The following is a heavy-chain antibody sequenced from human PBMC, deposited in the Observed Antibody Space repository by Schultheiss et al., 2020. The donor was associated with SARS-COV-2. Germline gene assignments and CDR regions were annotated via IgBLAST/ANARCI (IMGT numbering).Heavy chain of an antibody. Sequence: GGSLRLSCAASGFTFSSYSMNWVRQAPGKGLEWVSYISSSSSTIYYADSVKGRFTISRDNAKNSLYLQMNSLRAEDTAVYYCARGSAGGNSPMDVWGKGTTVTVSS. J-gene: IGHJ6*03. V-gene: IGHV3-48*01. CDR3: ARGSAGGNSPMDV. CDR2: ISSSSSTI. CDR1: GFTFSSYS. D-gene: IGHD4-23*01.